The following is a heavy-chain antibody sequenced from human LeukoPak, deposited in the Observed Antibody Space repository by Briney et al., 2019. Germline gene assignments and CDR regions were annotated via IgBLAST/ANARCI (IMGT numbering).Heavy chain of an antibody. CDR2: ISGSGGST. CDR1: GLAFRTYA. V-gene: IGHV3-23*01. J-gene: IGHJ4*02. D-gene: IGHD6-13*01. CDR3: ALSGGYSSSWYRFDY. Sequence: ERSHRLSVAARGLAFRTYAMRWVRHAPGKGLEWVSVISGSGGSTNHADSVKGRFTISRDNSKNTLYLQMNSLKAEDTAVYYCALSGGYSSSWYRFDYWGQGTLVTVSS.